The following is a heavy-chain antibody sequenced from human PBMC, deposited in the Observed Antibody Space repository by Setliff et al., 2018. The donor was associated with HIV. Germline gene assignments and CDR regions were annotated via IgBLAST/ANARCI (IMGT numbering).Heavy chain of an antibody. CDR2: MNPNSGNT. J-gene: IGHJ4*02. CDR1: GYTFTSYD. V-gene: IGHV1-18*01. CDR3: ARDSDIAAAGPSDY. Sequence: GASVKVSCKASGYTFTSYDINWVRQATGQGLEWMGWMNPNSGNTNYAQKLQGRVTMTTDTSTSTAYMELRSLRSDDTAVYYCARDSDIAAAGPSDYWGQGTLVTVSS. D-gene: IGHD6-13*01.